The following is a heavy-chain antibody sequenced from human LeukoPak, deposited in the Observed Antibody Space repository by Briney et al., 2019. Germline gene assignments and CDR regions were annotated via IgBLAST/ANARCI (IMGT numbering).Heavy chain of an antibody. V-gene: IGHV3-21*01. J-gene: IGHJ6*02. D-gene: IGHD3-16*02. Sequence: PGGSLRLSCAASGFTFSGYSINWVRQAPGKGLEWVSSISSSSDYIYCADSVKGRFTISRDNAKNSLYLQMNSLRAEDTAVYYCARDKHDYVWGSFRPNYYYYGMDVWGQGTTVTVSS. CDR1: GFTFSGYS. CDR2: ISSSSDYI. CDR3: ARDKHDYVWGSFRPNYYYYGMDV.